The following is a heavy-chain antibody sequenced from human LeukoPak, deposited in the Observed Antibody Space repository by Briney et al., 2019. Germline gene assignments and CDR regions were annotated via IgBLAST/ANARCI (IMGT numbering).Heavy chain of an antibody. CDR3: ARARANRTIVQFDY. CDR1: GFTFSSYA. V-gene: IGHV3-53*01. D-gene: IGHD1-14*01. CDR2: IYSGGST. Sequence: GGSLRLSCAASGFTFSSYAMSWVRQAPGKGLEWVSVIYSGGSTYYADSVKGRFTISRDNSKNTLYLQMNSLRAEDTAVYYCARARANRTIVQFDYWGQGTLVTVSS. J-gene: IGHJ4*02.